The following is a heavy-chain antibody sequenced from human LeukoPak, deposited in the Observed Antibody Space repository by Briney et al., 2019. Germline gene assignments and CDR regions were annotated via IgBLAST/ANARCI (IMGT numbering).Heavy chain of an antibody. CDR1: SASMSSYY. J-gene: IGHJ4*02. CDR2: IYYSGST. Sequence: SETLSLTCTVSSASMSSYYWSWIRQPPGKGLEWIGYIYYSGSTNYNPSLKSRVTISVDTSKNQFTLKLTSMTAADTAVYCCARDSGQHNGYDWSHWGQGALVTVSS. V-gene: IGHV4-59*12. D-gene: IGHD5-12*01. CDR3: ARDSGQHNGYDWSH.